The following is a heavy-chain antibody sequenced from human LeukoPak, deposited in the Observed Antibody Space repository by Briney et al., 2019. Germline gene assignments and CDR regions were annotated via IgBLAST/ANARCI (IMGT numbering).Heavy chain of an antibody. D-gene: IGHD3-3*01. Sequence: PGGSLRLSCAASGFTVSSNYMSWVRQAPGKGLEWVSVIYSGGSTYYADSVKGRFTISRDNSKNTLYLQMNSLRAEDTAVYYCARVYYDFWSGYYTSAWFDPWGQGTLVTVSS. CDR2: IYSGGST. V-gene: IGHV3-53*01. CDR1: GFTVSSNY. CDR3: ARVYYDFWSGYYTSAWFDP. J-gene: IGHJ5*02.